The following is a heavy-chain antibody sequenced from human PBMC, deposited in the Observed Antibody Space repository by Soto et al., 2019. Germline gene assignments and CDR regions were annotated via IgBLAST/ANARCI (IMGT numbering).Heavy chain of an antibody. CDR1: GGSISSSSYY. CDR2: IYYSGST. D-gene: IGHD3-22*01. Sequence: SETLSLTCTVSGGSISSSSYYWGWIRQPPGKGLEWIGSIYYSGSTYYNPSLKSRVTVSVDTSKNQFSLKLSSVTAADTAVYYCARRGPNYYDSSGYYYFDYWGQGTLVTVSS. J-gene: IGHJ4*02. CDR3: ARRGPNYYDSSGYYYFDY. V-gene: IGHV4-39*01.